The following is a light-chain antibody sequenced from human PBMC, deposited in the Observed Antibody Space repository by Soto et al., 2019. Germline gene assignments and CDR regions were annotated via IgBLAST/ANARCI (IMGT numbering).Light chain of an antibody. Sequence: ENVLTQSPGTLSLSPGDRATLSCRASQSVSRSYLAWYQQKPGQAPRRLIYGASTRATGIPDRFGGSGSGTDFPLTISRQEPEDFAVYYCQQYGSSPWTFGQGTKVEIK. CDR2: GAS. J-gene: IGKJ1*01. V-gene: IGKV3-20*01. CDR1: QSVSRSY. CDR3: QQYGSSPWT.